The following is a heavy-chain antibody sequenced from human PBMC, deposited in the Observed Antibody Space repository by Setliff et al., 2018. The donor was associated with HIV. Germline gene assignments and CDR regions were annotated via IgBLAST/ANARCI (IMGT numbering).Heavy chain of an antibody. CDR3: ARQRSYYYYYIDV. V-gene: IGHV4-39*01. Sequence: PSETLSLTCTVSGGSISSSSYYWGWIRRPPGKGLGWIGSIYYSGSTYYNSSLKCRVTISVDTSKNQFSLKLSSVTAADTAVYYCARQRSYYYYYIDVWGKGTTVTVSS. CDR2: IYYSGST. CDR1: GGSISSSSYY. J-gene: IGHJ6*03.